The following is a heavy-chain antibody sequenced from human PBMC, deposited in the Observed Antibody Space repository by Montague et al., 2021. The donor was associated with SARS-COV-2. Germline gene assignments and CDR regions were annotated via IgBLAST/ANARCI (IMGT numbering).Heavy chain of an antibody. Sequence: SETLSLTCVVSGDSISTYHWWTWVRLPPGKELLWVGEIYHTSSTKYKPSLKSRVSMSVDKPSNQRSLRLTTVTAADTAIYYCARKGSRRTDLDYWGQGTLVTVSS. CDR1: GDSISTYHW. CDR2: IYHTSST. V-gene: IGHV4-4*02. CDR3: ARKGSRRTDLDY. J-gene: IGHJ4*02. D-gene: IGHD3-10*01.